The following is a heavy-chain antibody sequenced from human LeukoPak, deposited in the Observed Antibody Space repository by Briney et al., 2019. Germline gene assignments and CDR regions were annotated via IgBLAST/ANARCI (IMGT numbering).Heavy chain of an antibody. J-gene: IGHJ4*02. CDR2: ISDSGGST. V-gene: IGHV3-23*01. CDR3: AKDVFPYTGSGSPIDY. Sequence: GGSLRLSCAASGFTFSSYAMNWVRQAPGKGLEWVSRISDSGGSTYFADPVKGRFTISRDNAKNSLYLQMNSLRAEDTAVYYCAKDVFPYTGSGSPIDYWGQGTLVTVSS. CDR1: GFTFSSYA. D-gene: IGHD3-10*01.